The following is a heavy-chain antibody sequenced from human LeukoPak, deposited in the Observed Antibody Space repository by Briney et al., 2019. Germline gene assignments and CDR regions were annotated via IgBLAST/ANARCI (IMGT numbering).Heavy chain of an antibody. CDR2: ISYRGST. J-gene: IGHJ4*02. V-gene: IGHV4-59*01. CDR1: GGSTSSDH. CDR3: ARFGTSSSRFFDQ. Sequence: PSETLSLTCTVSGGSTSSDHWSWIRQPPEKGLEWIGCISYRGSTYYNPSLKSRVTISLDTSKKHFSLKLTSVTAADTAVYYCARFGTSSSRFFDQWGQGTLVTVSS. D-gene: IGHD6-6*01.